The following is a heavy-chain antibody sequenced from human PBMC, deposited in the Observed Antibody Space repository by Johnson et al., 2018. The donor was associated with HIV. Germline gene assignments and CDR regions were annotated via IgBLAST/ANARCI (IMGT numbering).Heavy chain of an antibody. J-gene: IGHJ3*02. CDR1: GFSFSRYV. CDR3: ARALRDAFDI. Sequence: QVQLVESGGGVVQPGRSLRLSCAASGFSFSRYVMHWVCQAPGKGLEWVAVISDDGSNKYYGDSVKGRFTISRDNSKNALFLQMNSLRAEDTSLYYCARALRDAFDIWGQGTMVTVSS. D-gene: IGHD4-17*01. V-gene: IGHV3-30-3*01. CDR2: ISDDGSNK.